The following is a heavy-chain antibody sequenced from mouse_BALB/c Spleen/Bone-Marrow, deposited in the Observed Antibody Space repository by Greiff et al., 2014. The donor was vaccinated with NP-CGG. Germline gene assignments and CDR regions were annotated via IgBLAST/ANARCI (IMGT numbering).Heavy chain of an antibody. V-gene: IGHV1-67*01. J-gene: IGHJ3*01. CDR3: ARGNRYDGAWFAY. CDR1: GYTFTDYA. Sequence: VQLQQSGPELVRPGVSVKISCKGSGYTFTDYAMHWVKQSHAKSLEWIGVISTYSGNTNYNQKFKGKATMTVDKSSSIAYMELARLTSEDSAIYYCARGNRYDGAWFAYWGQGTLVTVSA. CDR2: ISTYSGNT. D-gene: IGHD2-14*01.